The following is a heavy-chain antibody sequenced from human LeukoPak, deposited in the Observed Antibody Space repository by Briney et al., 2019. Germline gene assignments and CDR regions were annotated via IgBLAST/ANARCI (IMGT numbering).Heavy chain of an antibody. Sequence: AGGSLRLSCAASGLTFSSYAMSWVRQAPGKGLEWVSAISGSGGSTYYADSVKGRFTISRDNSNNTLSLQMNSLRAEDTALYYCVAAPGIHYFDYWGQGTLVTVSS. J-gene: IGHJ4*02. D-gene: IGHD6-13*01. CDR1: GLTFSSYA. CDR3: VAAPGIHYFDY. V-gene: IGHV3-23*01. CDR2: ISGSGGST.